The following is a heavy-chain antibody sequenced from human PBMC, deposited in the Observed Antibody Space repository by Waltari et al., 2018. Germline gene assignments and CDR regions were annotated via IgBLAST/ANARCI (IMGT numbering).Heavy chain of an antibody. Sequence: EVQLVESGGGLVQPGGSLRLSCAASGFTFSSYSMNWSRQAPGKGLEWVSYISSSSSTIYYADSVKGRFTISRDNAKNSLYLQMNSLRAEDTAVYYCARDSQYGAFDIWGQGTMVTVSS. V-gene: IGHV3-48*01. CDR3: ARDSQYGAFDI. CDR1: GFTFSSYS. CDR2: ISSSSSTI. J-gene: IGHJ3*02. D-gene: IGHD3-10*01.